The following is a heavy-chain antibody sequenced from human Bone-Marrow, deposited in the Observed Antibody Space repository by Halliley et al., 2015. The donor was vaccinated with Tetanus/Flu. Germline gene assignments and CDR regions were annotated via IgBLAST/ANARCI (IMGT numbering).Heavy chain of an antibody. V-gene: IGHV5-10-1*01. CDR3: MRLGSGWFSA. CDR2: IDPSDSYT. Sequence: KGLEWMGRIDPSDSYTDYSPSVQGHVTISIDKSLSTAYLQWSSLKASDTAMYYCMRLGSGWFSAWGQGTPVTVSS. D-gene: IGHD2-15*01. J-gene: IGHJ5*02.